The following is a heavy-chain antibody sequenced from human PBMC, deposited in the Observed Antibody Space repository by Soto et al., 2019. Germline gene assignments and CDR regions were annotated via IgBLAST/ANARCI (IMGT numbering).Heavy chain of an antibody. CDR1: GFTLSDHY. CDR2: TKHKTEEYTT. J-gene: IGHJ4*02. Sequence: EVQLVESGGGLVQPGRSLRLSCAASGFTLSDHYMDWVRQTPGKGLEWVGQTKHKTEEYTTEYAASVKGRFTISRDDSKSTLYLQMNSLKTEDTAVYYCACFISGVVHWGQGTLVTVSS. V-gene: IGHV3-72*01. CDR3: ACFISGVVH. D-gene: IGHD3-3*01.